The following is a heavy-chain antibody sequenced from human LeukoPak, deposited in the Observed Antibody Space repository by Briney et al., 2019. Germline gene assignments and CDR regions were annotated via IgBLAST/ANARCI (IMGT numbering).Heavy chain of an antibody. CDR1: GESFGDYY. Sequence: PSETLSLTCAVFGESFGDYYWNWFRRPPGKGLEWIGEINHSGSTNYSPSLKSRVTISVDTSKSQFSLTVKSVTAADTSVYYCARGNYIDYPRGFDFWGQGTPVTVSS. J-gene: IGHJ4*02. CDR3: ARGNYIDYPRGFDF. CDR2: INHSGST. D-gene: IGHD4-11*01. V-gene: IGHV4-34*01.